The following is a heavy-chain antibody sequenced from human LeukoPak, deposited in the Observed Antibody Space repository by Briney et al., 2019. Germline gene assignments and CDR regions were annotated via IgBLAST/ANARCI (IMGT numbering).Heavy chain of an antibody. CDR1: GFTFSSYS. Sequence: PGGSLRLSCTASGFTFSSYSMNWVRQAPGKGLEWVAVIWYDGSNKYYADSVKGRFTISRDNSKNTLYLQMNSLRAEDTAVYYCARDLEIDYDSSGYNALVYWGQGTLVTVST. V-gene: IGHV3-33*08. D-gene: IGHD3-22*01. J-gene: IGHJ4*02. CDR3: ARDLEIDYDSSGYNALVY. CDR2: IWYDGSNK.